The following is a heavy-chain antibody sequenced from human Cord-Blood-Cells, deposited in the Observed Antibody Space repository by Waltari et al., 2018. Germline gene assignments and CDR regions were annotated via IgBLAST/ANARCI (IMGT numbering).Heavy chain of an antibody. J-gene: IGHJ4*02. D-gene: IGHD4-17*01. CDR3: ARDHGTTVVTSYFDY. V-gene: IGHV3-48*02. CDR2: ISSSSSTI. Sequence: EVQLVESGGGLVQPGGSLRLSCAASGFTFSSYRMNWVRQAPGKGLEWVSYISSSSSTIYYADSVKGRFTISRDNAKNSLYLQMNSLRDEDTAVYYCARDHGTTVVTSYFDYWGQGTLVTVSS. CDR1: GFTFSSYR.